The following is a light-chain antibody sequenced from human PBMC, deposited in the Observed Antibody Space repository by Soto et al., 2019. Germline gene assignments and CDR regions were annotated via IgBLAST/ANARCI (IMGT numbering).Light chain of an antibody. Sequence: EIVLTQSPATLSLSPGERATLSCRASQSVSSYLAWYQQKPGQAPRLLIYDASNRATGIPARFSGSGSGTDFTLTISSLEPDDFAVYYCQERSNWPTFGHGTKVDIK. CDR2: DAS. CDR3: QERSNWPT. CDR1: QSVSSY. V-gene: IGKV3-11*01. J-gene: IGKJ2*01.